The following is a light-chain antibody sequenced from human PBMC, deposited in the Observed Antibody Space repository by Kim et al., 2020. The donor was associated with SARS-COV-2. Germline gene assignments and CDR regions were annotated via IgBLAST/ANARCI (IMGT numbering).Light chain of an antibody. Sequence: APGKTARITCGGNNIGIKSVHWYQRKPGQAPVLFIYYDSDRPSGIPERFSGSNSGNTATLTISRVEAGDEADYYCQVWDSSSDHVVFGGGTQLTVL. J-gene: IGLJ2*01. CDR2: YDS. CDR3: QVWDSSSDHVV. CDR1: NIGIKS. V-gene: IGLV3-21*04.